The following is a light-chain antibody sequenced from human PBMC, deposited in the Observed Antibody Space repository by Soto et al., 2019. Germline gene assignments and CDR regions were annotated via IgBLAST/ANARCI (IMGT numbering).Light chain of an antibody. V-gene: IGKV3-20*01. J-gene: IGKJ1*01. Sequence: EIVLTQSPDTLSLSPGERATLSCRASQSVTSNYLAWYQQKPGQAPRLLIFGASIRVKGIPDRFIGSGSGTDFTLTISRLEPEDFAVYYCQHYVTSLTTFGQGTNVDIK. CDR2: GAS. CDR1: QSVTSNY. CDR3: QHYVTSLTT.